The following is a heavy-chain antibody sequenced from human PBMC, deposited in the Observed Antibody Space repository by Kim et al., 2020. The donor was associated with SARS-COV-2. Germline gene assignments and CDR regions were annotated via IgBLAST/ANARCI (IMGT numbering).Heavy chain of an antibody. D-gene: IGHD3-9*01. J-gene: IGHJ6*02. V-gene: IGHV3-74*01. CDR3: ARDRDWFGLDV. CDR2: VYSDGTTT. Sequence: GSLRLSCAASGFTFSSYWMHWVRQAPGKGLVWVSRVYSDGTTTNYADSVKGRFTVSRDNAKNTVYLQMNSLRVEDTAVYFCARDRDWFGLDVWGQGTTV. CDR1: GFTFSSYW.